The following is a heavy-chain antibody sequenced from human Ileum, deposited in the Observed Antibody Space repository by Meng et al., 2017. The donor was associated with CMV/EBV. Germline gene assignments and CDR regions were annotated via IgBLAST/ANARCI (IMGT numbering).Heavy chain of an antibody. CDR3: ARDDTPSGLGSIDC. CDR1: GFTVSNHY. J-gene: IGHJ4*02. D-gene: IGHD6-19*01. Sequence: AAGFTVSNHYMAGIRPAPGEGMECVSSIFSGGETYHANSVKGRFTISRDNSKNTLYLQMNNVRAEDTAVYYCARDDTPSGLGSIDCWGQGTLVTVSS. CDR2: IFSGGET. V-gene: IGHV3-66*02.